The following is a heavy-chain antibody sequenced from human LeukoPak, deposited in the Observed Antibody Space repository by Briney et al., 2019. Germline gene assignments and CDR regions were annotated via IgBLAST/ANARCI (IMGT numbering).Heavy chain of an antibody. J-gene: IGHJ4*02. CDR3: ARDWKYSSSRGDYFDY. CDR2: IYNSGST. V-gene: IGHV4-4*07. CDR1: GDSISNYY. D-gene: IGHD6-6*01. Sequence: PSETLSLTFTVSGDSISNYYWSWIRQPAGKGLEWIGRIYNSGSTNYNPSLKSRVTRSVDTSKNRLSLKLSSVTAADTAVYYCARDWKYSSSRGDYFDYWGQGTLVTVSS.